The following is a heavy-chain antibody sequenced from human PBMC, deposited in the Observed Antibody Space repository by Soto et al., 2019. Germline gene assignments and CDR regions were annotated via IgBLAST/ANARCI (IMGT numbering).Heavy chain of an antibody. D-gene: IGHD5-18*01. CDR1: GYTVTSYG. CDR2: SSAYNGNT. Sequence: QVQLVQSGAEVMKPGASVKVSCEASGYTVTSYGISWVRQAPGQGLEGMGWSSAYNGNTNYAQTLQGRVTITADTSTSTAYLELRSLRSDDTAVYYCAGAETMDSAMACFDCWGQGTLVAVSS. J-gene: IGHJ4*02. CDR3: AGAETMDSAMACFDC. V-gene: IGHV1-18*01.